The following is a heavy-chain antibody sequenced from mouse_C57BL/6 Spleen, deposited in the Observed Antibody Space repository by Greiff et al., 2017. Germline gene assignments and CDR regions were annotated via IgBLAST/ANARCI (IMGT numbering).Heavy chain of an antibody. J-gene: IGHJ4*01. V-gene: IGHV1-80*01. D-gene: IGHD1-1*01. CDR2: IYPGGGGT. Sequence: QVQLKQSGAELVKPGASVKISCKASGYAFSSYWMNWVKQRPGKGLEWIGQIYPGGGGTNYNGKFKGKATLTADTSSSTAYMQLSSLTSEDSAVYYYAPITTVVATGPMAYWGQGTSVTVSA. CDR1: GYAFSSYW. CDR3: APITTVVATGPMAY.